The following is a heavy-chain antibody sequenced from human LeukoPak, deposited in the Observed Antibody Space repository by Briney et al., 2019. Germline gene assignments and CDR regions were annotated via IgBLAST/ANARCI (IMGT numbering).Heavy chain of an antibody. Sequence: GGSLRLSCAASGFTFSSYWMSWVRQAPGKGLEWVANIKQDGSEKYYVDSAKGRFTISRDNAKNSLYLQMNSLRAEDTAVYYCARASTIFGVAPGAFDIWGQGTLVTVSS. CDR3: ARASTIFGVAPGAFDI. V-gene: IGHV3-7*01. CDR1: GFTFSSYW. J-gene: IGHJ4*02. CDR2: IKQDGSEK. D-gene: IGHD3-3*01.